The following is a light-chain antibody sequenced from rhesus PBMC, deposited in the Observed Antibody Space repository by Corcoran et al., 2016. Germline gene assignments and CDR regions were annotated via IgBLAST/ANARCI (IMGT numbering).Light chain of an antibody. CDR2: AES. Sequence: DIQMTQSPSSLSASVGDRVTITCRASQGISNFLNWYQQKPGKAPQRLIYAESSLESGVPSRFSGSCTGTDFTLPISSLVPDDFATYYVLQYISDPYSFGPETKVEIK. V-gene: IGKV1-43*02. J-gene: IGKJ2*01. CDR1: QGISNF. CDR3: LQYISDPYS.